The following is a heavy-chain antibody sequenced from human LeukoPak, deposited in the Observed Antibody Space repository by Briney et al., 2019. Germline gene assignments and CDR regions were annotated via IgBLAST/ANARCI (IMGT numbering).Heavy chain of an antibody. Sequence: GGSLRLSCVGSGFIFSDYYMDWVRQAPGKGLEWVGRIRNRVNNYATEYAASVNGRFAISRDDSTKSLFLRMNSLKIEDTAVYWCAARGYGGSSGHPVDYWAQGTLVTVSS. CDR3: AARGYGGSSGHPVDY. J-gene: IGHJ4*02. V-gene: IGHV3-72*01. CDR1: GFIFSDYY. D-gene: IGHD2-15*01. CDR2: IRNRVNNYAT.